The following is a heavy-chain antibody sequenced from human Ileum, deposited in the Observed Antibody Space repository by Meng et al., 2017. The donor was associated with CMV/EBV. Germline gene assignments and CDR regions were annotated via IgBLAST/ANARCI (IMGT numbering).Heavy chain of an antibody. CDR3: GRDRRYCSSTSWYRRDSYYYYGMDV. Sequence: GESLKISCAASGFTFSTYGIHWVRQAPGKGLEWVAVISHDGSNKYYGDSVKGRFTISRDNSKNTLYVQMNSLRAEDTAVYYCGRDRRYCSSTSWYRRDSYYYYGMDVWGRGTTVTVSS. V-gene: IGHV3-30*03. J-gene: IGHJ6*02. CDR1: GFTFSTYG. D-gene: IGHD2-2*02. CDR2: ISHDGSNK.